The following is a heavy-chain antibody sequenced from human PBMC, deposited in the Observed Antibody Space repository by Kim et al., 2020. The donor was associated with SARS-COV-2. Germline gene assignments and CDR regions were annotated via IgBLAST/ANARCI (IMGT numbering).Heavy chain of an antibody. V-gene: IGHV4-59*02. D-gene: IGHD1-26*01. J-gene: IGHJ6*01. Sequence: SESLSLTCTVSGASVSSYYWTWIRQPPGKGLEWIGYIYHSGSTNGRTNYNPSLKSRVTISADTSTNHFSLKLTSVTAADTAVYYCAQGGVFYYNHPDVWG. CDR3: AQGGVFYYNHPDV. CDR2: IYHSGSTNGRT. CDR1: GASVSSYY.